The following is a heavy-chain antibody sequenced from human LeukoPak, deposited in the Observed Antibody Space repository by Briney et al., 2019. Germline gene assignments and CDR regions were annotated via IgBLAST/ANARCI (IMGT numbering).Heavy chain of an antibody. J-gene: IGHJ4*02. CDR3: ARSDTAMVYFDY. Sequence: AASVKVSCKASGYTFTSYDINWVRQATGQGLEWMGWMNPNSGNTGYAQKFQGRVTMTRNTSISTAYMELSSLRSEDTAVYCCARSDTAMVYFDYWGQGTLVTVSS. D-gene: IGHD5-18*01. CDR1: GYTFTSYD. V-gene: IGHV1-8*01. CDR2: MNPNSGNT.